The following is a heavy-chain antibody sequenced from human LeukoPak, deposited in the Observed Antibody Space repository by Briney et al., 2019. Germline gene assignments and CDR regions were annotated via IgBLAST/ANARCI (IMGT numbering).Heavy chain of an antibody. D-gene: IGHD6-19*01. CDR3: ARLKAVAGPHYYFDY. J-gene: IGHJ4*02. CDR1: GFTFSSYA. Sequence: GGSLRLSCAASGFTFSSYAMHWVRQAPGKGLEWVAVISYDGSNKDYADSVKGRFTISRDDSKNTLFLQMNSLRIDDTAVYYCARLKAVAGPHYYFDYWGQGTLVTVSS. CDR2: ISYDGSNK. V-gene: IGHV3-30*04.